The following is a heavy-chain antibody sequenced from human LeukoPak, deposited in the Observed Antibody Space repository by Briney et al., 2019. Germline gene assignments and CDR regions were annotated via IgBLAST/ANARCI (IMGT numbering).Heavy chain of an antibody. V-gene: IGHV3-23*01. CDR1: GFIFSNYG. Sequence: GGSLRLSCAASGFIFSNYGMSWVRQAPGKGLEWVSGISGSGGSTYYADSVKGRFTISRDNSKNTLYLQMNSLRPEDTAVYYCATDSSPDFWGQGTLVTVSS. CDR2: ISGSGGST. CDR3: ATDSSPDF. D-gene: IGHD6-13*01. J-gene: IGHJ4*02.